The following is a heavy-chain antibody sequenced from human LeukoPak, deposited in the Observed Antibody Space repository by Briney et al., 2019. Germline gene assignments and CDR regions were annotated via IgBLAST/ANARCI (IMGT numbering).Heavy chain of an antibody. Sequence: SETLSLTCAVSGVSITSHPWNWVRQPPGKGREWIGEMYNSGTGTYKPSLRSRVTMFFDESKNHFSLKLNSVTAADTAVYYCARGGNWDFDYWGQGVLVFVSS. CDR2: MYNSGTG. J-gene: IGHJ4*02. CDR3: ARGGNWDFDY. CDR1: GVSITSHPW. V-gene: IGHV4-4*02. D-gene: IGHD7-27*01.